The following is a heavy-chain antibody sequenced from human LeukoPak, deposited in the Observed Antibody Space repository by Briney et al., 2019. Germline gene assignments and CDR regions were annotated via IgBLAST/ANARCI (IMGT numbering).Heavy chain of an antibody. D-gene: IGHD6-19*01. V-gene: IGHV4-4*07. Sequence: SETLSLTCSVSCGSIINHYWSWIRQPAGKGLEWIGRIYSSGSANYSPSLKSRVSMSIDTSNNHLSLNLTSVTAADTALYFCARDVRYASGWSTPESWGQGTLVTVSS. CDR2: IYSSGSA. J-gene: IGHJ5*02. CDR1: CGSIINHY. CDR3: ARDVRYASGWSTPES.